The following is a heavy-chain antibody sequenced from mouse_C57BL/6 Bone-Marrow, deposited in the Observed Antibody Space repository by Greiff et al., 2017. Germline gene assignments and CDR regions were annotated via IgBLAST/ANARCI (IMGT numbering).Heavy chain of an antibody. J-gene: IGHJ3*01. CDR1: GYTFTSYG. V-gene: IGHV1-81*01. D-gene: IGHD1-1*01. Sequence: QVQLQQSGAELARPGASVKLSCKASGYTFTSYGISWVKQRTGQGLEWIGEIYPRSGNTYYNEKFKGKATLTADKSSSTAYMELRSLTSEDSAVYFCTRRSEGSRTWFAYWGQGTLVTVSA. CDR2: IYPRSGNT. CDR3: TRRSEGSRTWFAY.